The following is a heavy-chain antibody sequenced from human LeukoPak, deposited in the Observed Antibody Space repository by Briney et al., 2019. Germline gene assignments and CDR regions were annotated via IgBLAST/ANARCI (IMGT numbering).Heavy chain of an antibody. CDR1: GGSFSGYY. Sequence: PSETLSLTCAVYGGSFSGYYWSWIRQPPGKGLEWIGSIYYSGSTYYNPSLKSRVTISVDTSKNQFSLKLSSVTAADTAVYYCARVSNANWFDPWGQGTLVTVSS. D-gene: IGHD1-1*01. CDR3: ARVSNANWFDP. CDR2: IYYSGST. V-gene: IGHV4-34*01. J-gene: IGHJ5*02.